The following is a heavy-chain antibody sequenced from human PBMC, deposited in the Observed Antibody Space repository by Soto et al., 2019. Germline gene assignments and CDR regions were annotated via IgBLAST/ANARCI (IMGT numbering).Heavy chain of an antibody. CDR1: GYTFTGYY. V-gene: IGHV1-2*04. J-gene: IGHJ5*02. CDR2: INPNSGGT. D-gene: IGHD5-12*01. Sequence: GDSVKVSCKASGYTFTGYYMHWVRQAPGQGLEWMGWINPNSGGTNYAQKFQGWVTMTRDTSISTAYMELSRLRSDDTAVYYCARDRGARNHGYPKGPNWFDPWGQGTLVTVSS. CDR3: ARDRGARNHGYPKGPNWFDP.